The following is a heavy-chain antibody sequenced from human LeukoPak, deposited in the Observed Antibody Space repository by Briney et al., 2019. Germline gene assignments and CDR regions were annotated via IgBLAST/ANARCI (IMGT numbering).Heavy chain of an antibody. CDR1: GFTFSSYS. V-gene: IGHV3-21*01. J-gene: IGHJ4*02. CDR3: ARDPRVYYDSSGFDY. CDR2: ISSSSSYI. Sequence: GGSLRLSCAASGFTFSSYSMNWVRQAPGKGLEWVSSISSSSSYIYYADSVKDRFTISRDNAKNSLYLKMNSLRAEDTAVYYCARDPRVYYDSSGFDYWGQGTLVTVSS. D-gene: IGHD3-22*01.